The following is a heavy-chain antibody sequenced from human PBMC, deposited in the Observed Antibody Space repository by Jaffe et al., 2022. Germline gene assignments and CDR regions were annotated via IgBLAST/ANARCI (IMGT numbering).Heavy chain of an antibody. D-gene: IGHD6-19*01. V-gene: IGHV4-61*02. CDR2: IYTSGST. J-gene: IGHJ2*01. CDR1: GGSISSGSYY. Sequence: QVQLQESGPGLVKPSQTLSLTCTVSGGSISSGSYYWSWIRQPAGKGLEWIGRIYTSGSTNYNPSLKSRVTISVDTSKNQFSLKLSSVTAADTAVYYCARLAVALWYFDLWGRGTLVTVSS. CDR3: ARLAVALWYFDL.